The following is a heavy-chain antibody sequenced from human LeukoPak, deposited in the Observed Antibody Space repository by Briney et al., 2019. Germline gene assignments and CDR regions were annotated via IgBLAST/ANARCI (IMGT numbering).Heavy chain of an antibody. D-gene: IGHD6-13*01. J-gene: IGHJ4*02. CDR1: GFIFSTYG. CDR3: AKDRSSSWRDYFDY. CDR2: IWYDGGNK. Sequence: GGSLRLSCAASGFIFSTYGMHWVRQAPGKGLEWVAVIWYDGGNKNYADSVKGRFTISRDNSKNTLYLQMNSLRAEDTAVYYCAKDRSSSWRDYFDYWGQGTLVTVSS. V-gene: IGHV3-30*02.